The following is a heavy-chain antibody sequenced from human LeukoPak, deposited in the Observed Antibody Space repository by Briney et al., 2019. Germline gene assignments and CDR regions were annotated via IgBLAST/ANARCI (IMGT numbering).Heavy chain of an antibody. V-gene: IGHV4-30-4*07. CDR3: ARVTGGYRYYYFDY. CDR2: IYYSGST. Sequence: SQTLSLTCAVSGGSISSGGYSWSWIRQPPGKGLEWIGYIYYSGSTYYNPSLKSRVTISVDTSKNQFSLKLSSVTAADTAVYYCARVTGGYRYYYFDYWGQGTLVTVSS. CDR1: GGSISSGGYS. J-gene: IGHJ4*02. D-gene: IGHD3-16*02.